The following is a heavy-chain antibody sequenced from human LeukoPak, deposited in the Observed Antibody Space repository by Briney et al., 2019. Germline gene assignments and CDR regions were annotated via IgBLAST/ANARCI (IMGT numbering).Heavy chain of an antibody. J-gene: IGHJ4*02. CDR2: ISSSGSTI. CDR1: GFTVSSNY. V-gene: IGHV3-11*01. D-gene: IGHD5/OR15-5a*01. Sequence: GGSLRLSCAASGFTVSSNYMSWVRQAPGKGLEWVSYISSSGSTIYYADSVKGRFTISRDGSKNTLYLQMNNLRVEDTAVYYCERVSMSQYWGQGTLVTVSS. CDR3: ERVSMSQY.